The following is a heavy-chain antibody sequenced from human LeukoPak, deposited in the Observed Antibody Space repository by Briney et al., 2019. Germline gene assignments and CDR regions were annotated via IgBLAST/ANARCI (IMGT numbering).Heavy chain of an antibody. CDR2: IDDSGRI. D-gene: IGHD3-10*01. CDR3: ARLDGSLAHISGSYPDF. V-gene: IGHV4-39*01. J-gene: IGHJ4*02. Sequence: PSETLSLTCTVSGDSFTNTDFFWGWLRQPPGKGLEWIANIDDSGRIYSNPSLRSRVTMSRDTSKNQFSLKVTSVTAADTAVYCARLDGSLAHISGSYPDFWGQGILVTVSS. CDR1: GDSFTNTDFF.